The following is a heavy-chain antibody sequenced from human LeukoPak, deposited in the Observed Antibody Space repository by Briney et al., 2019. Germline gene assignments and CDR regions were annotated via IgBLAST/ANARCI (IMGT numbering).Heavy chain of an antibody. CDR1: GFTFSSYG. CDR3: ARGDYSGSFFDC. Sequence: GGSLRLSCAASGFTFSSYGMHWVRQAPGKGLEWVAVIWYDGSNKYYADSVKGRFTISRDNSKNTLYLQMNSLRAEDTAVYYCARGDYSGSFFDCWGQGTLVTVSS. J-gene: IGHJ4*02. D-gene: IGHD1-26*01. V-gene: IGHV3-33*01. CDR2: IWYDGSNK.